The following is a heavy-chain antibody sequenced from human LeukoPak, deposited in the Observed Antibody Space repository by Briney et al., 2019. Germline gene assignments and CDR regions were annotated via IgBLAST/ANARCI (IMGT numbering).Heavy chain of an antibody. CDR1: GFTFGDYA. J-gene: IGHJ4*02. Sequence: GGSLRLSCTASGFTFGDYAMSWIRQAPGKGLEWVGFIRSKAYGETADYAASVKGRFTISRDDSKAIAYLQMNSLKTEDTAVYHCTRDRGAYNLYDYWGQGTLVTVS. CDR2: IRSKAYGETA. CDR3: TRDRGAYNLYDY. D-gene: IGHD1-1*01. V-gene: IGHV3-49*03.